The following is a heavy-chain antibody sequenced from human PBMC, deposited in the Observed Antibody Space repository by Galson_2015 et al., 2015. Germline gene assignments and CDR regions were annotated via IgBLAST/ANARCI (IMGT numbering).Heavy chain of an antibody. CDR3: ARGRIAAPEY. CDR2: IDPSGGGT. CDR1: GYTFTTYY. Sequence: SCKASGYTFTTYYMHWVRQAPGQGLEWMGIIDPSGGGTSYAKKFQGRVTMTRDTSTSTVYMELSSLRSEDTAVYYCARGRIAAPEYWGQGTLVTVSS. D-gene: IGHD6-13*01. J-gene: IGHJ4*02. V-gene: IGHV1-46*01.